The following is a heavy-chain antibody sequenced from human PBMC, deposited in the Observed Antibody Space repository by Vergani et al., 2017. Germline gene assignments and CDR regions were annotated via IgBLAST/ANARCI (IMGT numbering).Heavy chain of an antibody. CDR1: GGSISSGTYY. J-gene: IGHJ4*02. CDR3: AAHRLKFGVVRSVIDY. CDR2: ISYSGST. D-gene: IGHD3-3*01. V-gene: IGHV4-31*03. Sequence: QVQLQESGPGLVQPSQTLSLTRTVPGGSISSGTYYWSWVRQHPGKGLEWGGYISYSGSTYYNPSRKGRVSISVDTSKNQFSLKLSSGTAADTAVYYCAAHRLKFGVVRSVIDYWGQGTLVTVSS.